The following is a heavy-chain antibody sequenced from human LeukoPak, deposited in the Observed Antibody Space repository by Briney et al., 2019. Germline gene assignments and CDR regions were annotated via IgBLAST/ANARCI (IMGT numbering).Heavy chain of an antibody. CDR3: ARHRAYSSSSPFDY. D-gene: IGHD6-6*01. CDR1: GGSISSLY. V-gene: IGHV4-59*08. J-gene: IGHJ4*02. Sequence: SETLSLTCSVSGGSISSLYWSWIRQPPGKGLEWIGYIYYTGSTNYNPSLKSRVTMFVDMSKNQFSLRLSSVTAVDTAVYYCARHRAYSSSSPFDYWGQGTLVTVSS. CDR2: IYYTGST.